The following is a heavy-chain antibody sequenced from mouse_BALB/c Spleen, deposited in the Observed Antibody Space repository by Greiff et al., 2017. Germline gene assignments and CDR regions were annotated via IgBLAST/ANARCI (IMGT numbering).Heavy chain of an antibody. D-gene: IGHD1-1*01. V-gene: IGHV1-39*01. CDR1: GYSFTGYN. CDR3: TRRGYYGSRHYFDY. CDR2: IDPYYGGT. J-gene: IGHJ2*01. Sequence: EVLLQQSGPELEKPGASVKISCKASGYSFTGYNMNWVKQSNGKSLEWIGNIDPYYGGTSYNQKFKGKATLTVDKSSSTAYMQLKSLTSEDSAVYYCTRRGYYGSRHYFDYWGQGTTLTVSS.